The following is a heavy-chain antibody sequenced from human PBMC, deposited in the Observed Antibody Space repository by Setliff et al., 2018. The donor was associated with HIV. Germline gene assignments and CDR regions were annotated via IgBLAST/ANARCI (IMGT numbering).Heavy chain of an antibody. J-gene: IGHJ3*01. CDR2: INPNNGGT. V-gene: IGHV1-2*06. Sequence: ASVKVSCKALGFLVTGYNVHWVRQALGHGPEWLGRINPNNGGTNYAQKFQGRVTMSLDTSTSTVYLELKALTSDDTAVYYCVRPRVFDSFDVWGPGTMGTVSS. CDR1: GFLVTGYN. CDR3: VRPRVFDSFDV.